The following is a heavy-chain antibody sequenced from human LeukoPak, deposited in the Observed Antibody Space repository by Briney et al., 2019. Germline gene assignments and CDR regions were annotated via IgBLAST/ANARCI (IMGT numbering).Heavy chain of an antibody. D-gene: IGHD2/OR15-2a*01. V-gene: IGHV3-15*01. CDR1: GFTFSNAW. CDR2: IKSKTDGGTT. CDR3: ARDVIGGHENY. Sequence: GGSLRLSCAASGFTFSNAWMSWVRQAPGKGLEWVGRIKSKTDGGTTDYAAPVKGRFTISRDNAKNSLYLQMNSLRAADTAVYYCARDVIGGHENYWGQGTLVTVSS. J-gene: IGHJ4*02.